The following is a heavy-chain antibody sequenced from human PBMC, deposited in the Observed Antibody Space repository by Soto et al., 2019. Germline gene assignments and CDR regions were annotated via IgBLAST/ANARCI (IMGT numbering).Heavy chain of an antibody. CDR3: VRLTGRSAYGLDV. D-gene: IGHD7-27*01. CDR1: GYNFTKNW. CDR2: IDPSDSET. V-gene: IGHV5-10-1*01. Sequence: PGGSLKISCQTSGYNFTKNWNSWGRQMPGKGLEWMGRIDPSDSETKYNPSVEGHVRLSVDEFTSTAYLEWSSLKASDSAMYYCVRLTGRSAYGLDVWGQGTTVTVSS. J-gene: IGHJ6*02.